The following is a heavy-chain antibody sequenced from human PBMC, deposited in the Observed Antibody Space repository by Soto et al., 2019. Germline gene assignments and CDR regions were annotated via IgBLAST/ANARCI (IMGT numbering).Heavy chain of an antibody. J-gene: IGHJ6*02. CDR3: AADRKYSGSYYGTYYYCYGMDV. Sequence: SVKVSCKASGFTFTSSAVQWVRQARGQRLEWIGWIVVGSGNTNYAQKFQERVTITRDMSTSTAYMELSSLRSEDTAVYHCAADRKYSGSYYGTYYYCYGMDVWDQGSTVTVAS. CDR1: GFTFTSSA. D-gene: IGHD1-26*01. CDR2: IVVGSGNT. V-gene: IGHV1-58*01.